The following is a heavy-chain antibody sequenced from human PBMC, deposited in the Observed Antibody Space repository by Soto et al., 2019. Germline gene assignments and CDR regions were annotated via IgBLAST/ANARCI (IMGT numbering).Heavy chain of an antibody. J-gene: IGHJ5*02. CDR3: ARGPSGADETSWFDP. CDR2: INSDGSST. D-gene: IGHD4-17*01. Sequence: PGRSLRLTCAASGLTFSSYWMNWVRQAPGKGLVWVSHINSDGSSTNDADCVKGRFTISRDNYQNILYLQMHSLRVEDTAVYYCARGPSGADETSWFDPWGQGTLVTVSS. CDR1: GLTFSSYW. V-gene: IGHV3-74*01.